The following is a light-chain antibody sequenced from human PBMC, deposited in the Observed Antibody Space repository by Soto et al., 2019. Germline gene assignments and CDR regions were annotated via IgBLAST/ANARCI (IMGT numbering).Light chain of an antibody. Sequence: DIQMTQSPSSLSASVGDRVTITCRASQGISNYLAWYQQKPGKVPKLLIYAASTLQSGVPSRFSGSGSGTDFTLTISSPQPEDVATSYCQRYNSAPWTFGQGTKVEIK. J-gene: IGKJ1*01. CDR1: QGISNY. CDR3: QRYNSAPWT. CDR2: AAS. V-gene: IGKV1-27*01.